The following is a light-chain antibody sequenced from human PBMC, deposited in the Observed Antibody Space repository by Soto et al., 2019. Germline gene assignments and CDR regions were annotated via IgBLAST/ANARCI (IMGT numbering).Light chain of an antibody. Sequence: QSALTQPRSVSGSPGQSVTISCTGTSSDVGGYNYVSWYQQHPGKAPKLMIYDVSQRPSGVPDRFSGSKSGNTASLNISGLQSEDEADYYCCSYAGSYTYVFGTGTKVTV. J-gene: IGLJ1*01. CDR2: DVS. CDR3: CSYAGSYTYV. V-gene: IGLV2-11*01. CDR1: SSDVGGYNY.